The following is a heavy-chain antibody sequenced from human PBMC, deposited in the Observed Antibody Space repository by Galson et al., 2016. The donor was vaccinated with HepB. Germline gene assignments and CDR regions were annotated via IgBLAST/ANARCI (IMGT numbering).Heavy chain of an antibody. V-gene: IGHV3-30*18. CDR3: AKRHEYCPPVGCSVDY. Sequence: LRLSCAASGFTFRSYGMHWVRQAPGKGLEWVAADSMDGRRKFYSDSVKGRFTISRDNSNNMLFLQMDSLRPDDTAVYYCAKRHEYCPPVGCSVDYWGQGTLVSVSS. CDR1: GFTFRSYG. J-gene: IGHJ4*02. CDR2: DSMDGRRK. D-gene: IGHD2/OR15-2a*01.